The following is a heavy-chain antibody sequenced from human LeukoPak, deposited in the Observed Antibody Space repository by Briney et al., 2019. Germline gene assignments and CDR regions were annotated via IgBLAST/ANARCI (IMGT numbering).Heavy chain of an antibody. V-gene: IGHV3-23*01. CDR2: ISGSGGST. CDR1: GFTFSSYA. D-gene: IGHD3-10*01. Sequence: GGSLRLSCAASGFTFSSYAMSWVRQAPGRGLEWVSAISGSGGSTYYADSVKGRFTISRDNSKNTLYLQMNSLRAEDTAVYYCAKMIWFGELLWDNWFDPWGQGTLVTVSS. CDR3: AKMIWFGELLWDNWFDP. J-gene: IGHJ5*02.